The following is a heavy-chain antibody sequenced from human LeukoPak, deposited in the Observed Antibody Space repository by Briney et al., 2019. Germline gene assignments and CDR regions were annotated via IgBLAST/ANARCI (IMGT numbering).Heavy chain of an antibody. D-gene: IGHD3-9*01. CDR3: AKDRRLYDILTPFDY. CDR1: GFTFSSYG. Sequence: GRSLRLSCAASGFTFSSYGMHWVRQAPGKGLECVALISNDAGIYYYADSVKGRFTISRDNSKNTLYLQMNSLRAEDTAVYFCAKDRRLYDILTPFDYWGQGTLVTVSS. J-gene: IGHJ4*02. V-gene: IGHV3-30*18. CDR2: ISNDAGIY.